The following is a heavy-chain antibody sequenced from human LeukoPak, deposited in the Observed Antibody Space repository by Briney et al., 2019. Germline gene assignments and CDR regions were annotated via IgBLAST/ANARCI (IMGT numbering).Heavy chain of an antibody. CDR3: ARAKWSGYYNDY. D-gene: IGHD3-3*01. Sequence: SETLSLTCTVSAGFISSYYWSWIRQPAGKGLEWIGRIYTSGSTNYNPSLKSRVTISVDTSKNQFSLKLSSVTAADTAVYYCARAKWSGYYNDYWGQGTLVTVSS. V-gene: IGHV4-4*07. CDR1: AGFISSYY. CDR2: IYTSGST. J-gene: IGHJ4*02.